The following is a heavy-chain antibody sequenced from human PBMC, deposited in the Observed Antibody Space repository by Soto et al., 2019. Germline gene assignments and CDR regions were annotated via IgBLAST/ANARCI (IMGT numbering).Heavy chain of an antibody. CDR2: ISYDGSNK. CDR3: ARDRAAGTPDYFDY. D-gene: IGHD6-13*01. J-gene: IGHJ4*02. CDR1: GFTFSSYA. V-gene: IGHV3-30-3*01. Sequence: GGSLRLSCAASGFTFSSYAMHWVRQAPGKGLEWVAVISYDGSNKYYADSVKGRFTISRDNSKNTLYLQMNSLRAEDTAVYYCARDRAAGTPDYFDYWGQGTLVTVSS.